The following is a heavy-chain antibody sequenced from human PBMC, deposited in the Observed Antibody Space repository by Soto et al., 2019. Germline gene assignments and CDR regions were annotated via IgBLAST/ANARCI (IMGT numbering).Heavy chain of an antibody. D-gene: IGHD3-10*01. CDR2: INAGNGNT. V-gene: IGHV1-3*01. J-gene: IGHJ5*02. CDR1: GYTFTAYN. CDR3: ARVAPSGGSVPRFDP. Sequence: QVQLVQSGAEVNEPGASVRVSCKAFGYTFTAYNIHWLRQAPGQGLEWMGWINAGNGNTRSSRKFQGRVIITRDTSATTAYLEVDSLRSEDTAIYYCARVAPSGGSVPRFDPWGQGTLLTVSS.